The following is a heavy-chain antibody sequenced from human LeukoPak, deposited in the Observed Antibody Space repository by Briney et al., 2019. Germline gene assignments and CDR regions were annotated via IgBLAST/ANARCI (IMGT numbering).Heavy chain of an antibody. CDR1: GFTFDDYG. V-gene: IGHV3-20*04. CDR2: INWNGGST. Sequence: TGGSLRLSCAASGFTFDDYGMSWVRQAPGKGLEWVSGINWNGGSTGYADSVKGRFTISRDNAKNSLYLQMNSLRAEDTALYYCARPESDTAMVSAFDIWGQGTMVTVSS. D-gene: IGHD5-18*01. CDR3: ARPESDTAMVSAFDI. J-gene: IGHJ3*02.